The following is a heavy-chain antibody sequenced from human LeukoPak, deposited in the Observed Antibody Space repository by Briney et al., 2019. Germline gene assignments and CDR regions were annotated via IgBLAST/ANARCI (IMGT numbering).Heavy chain of an antibody. D-gene: IGHD1-26*01. CDR2: ISGSGGST. Sequence: GGSLRLSCAASGFTFSSYAMSWVRQAPGKGLEWVSAISGSGGSTYYADSVKGRFTISRDNSKNTLYLQMNSLRAEDTAVYYCALRPSYRGSYFPDYWGQGTLVTVSS. V-gene: IGHV3-23*01. CDR1: GFTFSSYA. CDR3: ALRPSYRGSYFPDY. J-gene: IGHJ4*02.